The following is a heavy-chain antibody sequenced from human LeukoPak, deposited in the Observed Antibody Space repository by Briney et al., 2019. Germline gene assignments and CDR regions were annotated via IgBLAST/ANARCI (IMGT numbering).Heavy chain of an antibody. D-gene: IGHD3-9*01. CDR2: INPNSGGT. Sequence: GASVKVSXKASGYTFTGYYMHWVRQAPGQGLEWIGWINPNSGGTNYAQKFQGRVTMTRDTSISTAYMELSRLRSDDTAVYYCARGSRYLDWLLLGRRYFDYWGQGTLVTVSS. V-gene: IGHV1-2*02. CDR3: ARGSRYLDWLLLGRRYFDY. CDR1: GYTFTGYY. J-gene: IGHJ4*02.